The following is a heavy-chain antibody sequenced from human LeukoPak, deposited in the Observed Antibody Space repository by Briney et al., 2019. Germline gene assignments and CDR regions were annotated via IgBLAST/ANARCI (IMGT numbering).Heavy chain of an antibody. J-gene: IGHJ3*02. CDR2: ISGSAGST. CDR1: GFTFSTYS. CDR3: AKKVEYSSGWEVDDAYDI. Sequence: PGGSLRLSCAASGFTFSTYSMSWVRQAPGNGMEWVSGISGSAGSTYYADSVKGRFTISRDNCEDTLYLQMNCEIAEDTAVYYCAKKVEYSSGWEVDDAYDIWGQGTMVTVS. D-gene: IGHD6-19*01. V-gene: IGHV3-23*01.